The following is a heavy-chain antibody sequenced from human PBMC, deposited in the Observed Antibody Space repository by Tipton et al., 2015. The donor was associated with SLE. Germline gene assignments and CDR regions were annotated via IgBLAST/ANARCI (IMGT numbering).Heavy chain of an antibody. J-gene: IGHJ6*03. CDR3: AREGEIVVPLRAYYYLDV. V-gene: IGHV4-61*02. D-gene: IGHD2-2*01. CDR2: IYTSGYT. Sequence: TLSLTCTVSGDSVSSGGYYWSWIRQPAGKGLEWIGRIYTSGYTDYSPSLKSRVTISLDTSKNQFSLKLSSVTAADTAMYYCAREGEIVVPLRAYYYLDVWGKGTTVTVSS. CDR1: GDSVSSGGYY.